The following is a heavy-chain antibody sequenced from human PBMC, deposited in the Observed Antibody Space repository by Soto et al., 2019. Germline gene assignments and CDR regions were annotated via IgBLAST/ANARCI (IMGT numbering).Heavy chain of an antibody. J-gene: IGHJ6*02. CDR2: IYNSGS. CDR3: AINADV. V-gene: IGHV4-61*05. CDR1: GGSMSSSSYY. Sequence: PSETLSLTCTVSGGSMSSSSYYWSWIRQPPGKGLEWIAYIYNSGSSYNPSLKSRVTISVDTSKNQLSLKLSSVIAADSAVYYCAINADVWGQGTTVTVSS.